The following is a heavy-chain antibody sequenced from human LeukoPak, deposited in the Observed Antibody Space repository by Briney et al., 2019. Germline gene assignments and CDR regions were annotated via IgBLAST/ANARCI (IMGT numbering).Heavy chain of an antibody. V-gene: IGHV4-39*01. J-gene: IGHJ4*02. CDR3: AGTGDLWY. Sequence: SETLSLTCTVSGGSISSCSYYWGWIRQPPGKGLEWIGSIYYSGSTYYNPSLKSRVTISVDTSKNQFSLKLSSVTAADTAVYYCAGTGDLWYWGQGTLVTVSS. CDR1: GGSISSCSYY. CDR2: IYYSGST. D-gene: IGHD7-27*01.